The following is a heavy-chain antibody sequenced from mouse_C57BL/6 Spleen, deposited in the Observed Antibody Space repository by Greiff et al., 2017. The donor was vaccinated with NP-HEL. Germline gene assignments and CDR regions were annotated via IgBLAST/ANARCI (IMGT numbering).Heavy chain of an antibody. CDR3: ARSPTVVAKGYAMDY. CDR1: GYTFTSYT. D-gene: IGHD1-1*01. V-gene: IGHV1-4*01. Sequence: QVHVKQSGAELARPGASVKMSCKASGYTFTSYTMHWVKQRPGQGLEWIGYINPSSGYTKYNQKFKDKATLTADKSSSTAYMQLSSLTSEDSAVYYCARSPTVVAKGYAMDYWGQGTSVTVSS. CDR2: INPSSGYT. J-gene: IGHJ4*01.